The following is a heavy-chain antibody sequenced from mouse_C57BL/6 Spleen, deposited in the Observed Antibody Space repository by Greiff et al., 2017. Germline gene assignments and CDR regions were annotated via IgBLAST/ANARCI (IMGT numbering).Heavy chain of an antibody. D-gene: IGHD1-1*01. CDR3: AQITTVVGDYFDY. CDR2: IDPANGNP. J-gene: IGHJ2*01. Sequence: VQLQQSVAELVRPGASVKLSCTASGFNIKNTYMHWVKQRPEQGLEWIGRIDPANGNPKYAPTFQGKATITADTSSNTAYLQLSSLTSEDTAIYYCAQITTVVGDYFDYWGQGTTLTVSS. CDR1: GFNIKNTY. V-gene: IGHV14-3*01.